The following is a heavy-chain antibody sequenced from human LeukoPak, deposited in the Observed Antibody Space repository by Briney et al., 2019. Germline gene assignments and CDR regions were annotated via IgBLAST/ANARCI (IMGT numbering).Heavy chain of an antibody. CDR1: GFTFSSYS. Sequence: KSGGSLRLSCAASGFTFSSYSMNWVRQAPGKGLEWVSSISSSSSYIYYADSVKGRFTISRDNAKNSLYLQMNSLRAEDTAVYYCARGDYDYGGNWGNYYYYGMDVWGQGTTVTVSS. J-gene: IGHJ6*02. CDR3: ARGDYDYGGNWGNYYYYGMDV. V-gene: IGHV3-21*01. CDR2: ISSSSSYI. D-gene: IGHD4-23*01.